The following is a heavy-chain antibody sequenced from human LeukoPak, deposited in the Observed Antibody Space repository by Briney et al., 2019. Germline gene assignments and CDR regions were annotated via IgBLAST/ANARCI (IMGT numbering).Heavy chain of an antibody. D-gene: IGHD6-13*01. CDR2: ISSSGSTI. V-gene: IGHV3-11*04. CDR3: ARDLAAAGSVYYYYYYMDV. J-gene: IGHJ6*03. Sequence: KPGGSLRLSCAASGLTFSDYYMSWIRQAPGKGLEWVSYISSSGSTIYYADSVKGRFTISRDNAKNSLYLQMNSLRAEDTAVYYCARDLAAAGSVYYYYYYMDVWGKGTTVTVSS. CDR1: GLTFSDYY.